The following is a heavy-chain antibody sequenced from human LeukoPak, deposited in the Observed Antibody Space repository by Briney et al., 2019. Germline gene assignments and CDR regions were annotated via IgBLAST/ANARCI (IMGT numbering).Heavy chain of an antibody. J-gene: IGHJ4*02. CDR2: ISPTGDYI. CDR1: GFTFSVYS. D-gene: IGHD3-9*01. V-gene: IGHV3-21*01. CDR3: ARGAILTTYNHFDS. Sequence: GGSLRLSCAASGFTFSVYSMHWVRQAPGKGLDWVSSISPTGDYIYYADSVRGRFTISRDNARNSLYLQMNSLRAEDTAVYYCARGAILTTYNHFDSWGQGTLVTASS.